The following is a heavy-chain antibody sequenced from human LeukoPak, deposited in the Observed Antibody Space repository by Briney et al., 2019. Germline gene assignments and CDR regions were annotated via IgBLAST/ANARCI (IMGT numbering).Heavy chain of an antibody. Sequence: SETLSLTCAVYGGSFTGYYWSWIRQSPGRGLQWIAEVNHRGDTNYNPSVKGRVTISVDTSKNQFSLKLSSVTAADTAVYYCARGHIAAAGTWFDPWGQGTLVTVSS. CDR3: ARGHIAAAGTWFDP. CDR1: GGSFTGYY. CDR2: VNHRGDT. V-gene: IGHV4-34*01. J-gene: IGHJ5*02. D-gene: IGHD6-13*01.